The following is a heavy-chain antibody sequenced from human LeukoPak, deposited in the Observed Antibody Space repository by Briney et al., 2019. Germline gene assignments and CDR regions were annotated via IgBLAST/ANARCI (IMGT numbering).Heavy chain of an antibody. D-gene: IGHD3-9*01. J-gene: IGHJ4*02. Sequence: TLSLTCTVSGGSISSSSYYWSWIRQPPGKGLEWIGYIYYSGSTYYNPSLKSRVTISVDTSKNQFSLKLSSVTAADTAVYYCARLGRRYFDWSNIDYWGQGTLVTVSS. CDR3: ARLGRRYFDWSNIDY. CDR1: GGSISSSSYY. CDR2: IYYSGST. V-gene: IGHV4-30-4*01.